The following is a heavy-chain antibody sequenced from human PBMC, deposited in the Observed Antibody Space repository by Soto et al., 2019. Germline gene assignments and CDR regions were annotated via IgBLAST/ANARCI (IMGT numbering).Heavy chain of an antibody. CDR1: GGSISSYY. D-gene: IGHD2-15*01. CDR3: ARRSGGTLDY. CDR2: IYYSGST. J-gene: IGHJ4*02. Sequence: QVQLQESGPGLVKPSETLSLTCTVSGGSISSYYWSWIRQPPGKGLEWIGYIYYSGSTNYNPSLXRXAXIXLDTAKNQFSLKLSSVTAADTAVYYCARRSGGTLDYWGQGTLVTVSS. V-gene: IGHV4-59*08.